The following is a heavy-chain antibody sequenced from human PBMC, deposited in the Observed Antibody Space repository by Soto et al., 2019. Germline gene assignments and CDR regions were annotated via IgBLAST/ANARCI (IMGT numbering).Heavy chain of an antibody. V-gene: IGHV4-59*01. CDR1: GGSITSSY. D-gene: IGHD2-21*02. J-gene: IGHJ6*02. Sequence: PAETVSLTCTFSGGSITSSYWSWIRRPPGQGLEWIAYIYDTGISGYTPSTSYNPSLKSRVTMSVDTSKSQFSLKLTSVTAADTAVYYCARGDDAFFYYGLDGWGQGITVTVSS. CDR2: IYDTGISGYTPST. CDR3: ARGDDAFFYYGLDG.